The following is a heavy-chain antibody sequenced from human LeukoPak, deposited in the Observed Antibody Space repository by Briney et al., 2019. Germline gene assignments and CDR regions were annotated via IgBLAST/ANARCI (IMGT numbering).Heavy chain of an antibody. CDR2: IIPILGIA. CDR3: ARGSGGDYAPHDY. Sequence: GASVKVSCKASGGTFSSYTISWVRQAPGQGLEWMGRIIPILGIANYAQKFQGRVTITADKSTSTAYMELSSLRSEDTAVYYCARGSGGDYAPHDYWGQGTLVTVSS. J-gene: IGHJ4*02. D-gene: IGHD2-21*02. CDR1: GGTFSSYT. V-gene: IGHV1-69*02.